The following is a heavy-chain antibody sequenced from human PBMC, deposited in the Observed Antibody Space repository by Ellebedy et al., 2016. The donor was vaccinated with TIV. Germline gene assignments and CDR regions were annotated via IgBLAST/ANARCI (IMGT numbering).Heavy chain of an antibody. CDR3: VKAWGD. CDR2: IVSNGDST. J-gene: IGHJ4*02. D-gene: IGHD3-16*01. Sequence: PGGSLRLSCSASASTSSTYAMPWVRQAPGKGLEYISAIVSNGDSTYYANSVKGRVIISRDNSKNTLYLQMSSLRLEDTAVYYCVKAWGDWGQGTLVTVSS. CDR1: ASTSSTYA. V-gene: IGHV3-64D*09.